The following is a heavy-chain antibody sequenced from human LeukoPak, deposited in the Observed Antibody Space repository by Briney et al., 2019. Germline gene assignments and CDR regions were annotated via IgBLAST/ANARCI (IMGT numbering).Heavy chain of an antibody. CDR1: GYSISSGFY. V-gene: IGHV4-38-2*02. J-gene: IGHJ3*02. Sequence: PSETLSLTCTVSGYSISSGFYWGWIRQPPGKGLEWIGTIYHSGSTNYNPSLKSRVTISVDTSKNQFSLKLSSVTAADTAVYYCASPSSLGPDAFDIWGQGTMVTVSS. CDR2: IYHSGST. CDR3: ASPSSLGPDAFDI.